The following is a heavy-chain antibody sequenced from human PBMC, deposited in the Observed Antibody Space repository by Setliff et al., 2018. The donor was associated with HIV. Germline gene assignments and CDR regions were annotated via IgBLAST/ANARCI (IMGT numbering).Heavy chain of an antibody. Sequence: HPGGSLRLSGAASGFTFSAYWMNWVRQAPGKGREWVANIKQDGSEKNYVDSVKGRFTMSRDNAKNLVYLEMNSLKVEDTAVYYCARDATRGGDFDFWGQGTLVTVSS. CDR1: GFTFSAYW. D-gene: IGHD1-26*01. CDR2: IKQDGSEK. CDR3: ARDATRGGDFDF. V-gene: IGHV3-7*01. J-gene: IGHJ4*02.